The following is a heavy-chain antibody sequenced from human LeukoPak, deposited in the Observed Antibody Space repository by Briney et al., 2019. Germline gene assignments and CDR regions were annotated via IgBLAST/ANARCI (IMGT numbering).Heavy chain of an antibody. D-gene: IGHD5-18*01. V-gene: IGHV3-30*03. CDR1: GFTFSSYG. J-gene: IGHJ4*02. CDR2: ISYDGSNK. CDR3: ARVNTGSVPDF. Sequence: GGSLRLSCAASGFTFSSYGMHWVRQAPGKGLEWVAVISYDGSNKYYADSVKGRFTISRDNSKNTVYLQMNNMRAEDTAVYHCARVNTGSVPDFWGQGTQVTVSS.